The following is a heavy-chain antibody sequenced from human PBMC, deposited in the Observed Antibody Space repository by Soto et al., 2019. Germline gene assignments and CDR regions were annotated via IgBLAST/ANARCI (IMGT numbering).Heavy chain of an antibody. CDR2: IYYSGST. CDR3: GGGTMVRGVISGLGMVV. J-gene: IGHJ6*02. CDR1: GGSISSGGYY. D-gene: IGHD3-10*01. Sequence: SETLSLTCTVSGGSISSGGYYWSWIRQHPGKGLEWIGYIYYSGSTHYNPSLKSRVTISVDTSKNQFSLKLSSVTAADTAVYYCGGGTMVRGVISGLGMVVGGQGTTVTFS. V-gene: IGHV4-31*03.